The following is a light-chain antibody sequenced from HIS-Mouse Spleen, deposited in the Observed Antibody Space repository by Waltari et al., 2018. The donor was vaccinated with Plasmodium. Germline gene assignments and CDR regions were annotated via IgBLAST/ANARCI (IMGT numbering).Light chain of an antibody. V-gene: IGLV3-10*01. CDR2: EDS. Sequence: SYELTQPPSVSVSPGHTARTTSSGVALPINFPFRYQQKSGQAPVLVIYEDSKRPSGITERFSGSSSGTMATLTISGAQVEDEADYYCYSTDSSGNHRVFGGGTKLTVL. CDR3: YSTDSSGNHRV. J-gene: IGLJ3*02. CDR1: ALPINF.